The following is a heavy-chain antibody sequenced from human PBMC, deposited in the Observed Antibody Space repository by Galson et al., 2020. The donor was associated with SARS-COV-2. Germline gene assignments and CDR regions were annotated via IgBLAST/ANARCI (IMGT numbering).Heavy chain of an antibody. CDR3: ARTYYYDSSGYYFDAFDI. CDR1: GYSFTNYW. Sequence: GESLKTSCKGSGYSFTNYWNGWVRQMPGKGLEWMGIIYPGDSDTRYSPSFQGQVTISADKSISTAYLQWSSLKASDTAMYYCARTYYYDSSGYYFDAFDIWGQGTMVTVSS. J-gene: IGHJ3*02. CDR2: IYPGDSDT. V-gene: IGHV5-51*01. D-gene: IGHD3-22*01.